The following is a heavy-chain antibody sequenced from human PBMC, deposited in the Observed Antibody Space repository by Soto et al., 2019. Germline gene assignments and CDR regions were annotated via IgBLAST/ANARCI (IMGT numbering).Heavy chain of an antibody. CDR1: GFTFSSYA. D-gene: IGHD6-13*01. J-gene: IGHJ4*02. Sequence: GGSLTLSCAASGFTFSSYAMYWFRQAPGKGLEWVSAISGSGGSTYYADSVKGRFTISRDNSKNTVYLQMNSLRAEDTAVYYCAKGLLNGRWYAADWGQGALVTVSS. V-gene: IGHV3-23*01. CDR2: ISGSGGST. CDR3: AKGLLNGRWYAAD.